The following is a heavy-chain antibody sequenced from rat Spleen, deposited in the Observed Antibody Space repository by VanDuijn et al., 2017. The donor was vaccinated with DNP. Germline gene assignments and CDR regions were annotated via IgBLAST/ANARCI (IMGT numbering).Heavy chain of an antibody. CDR2: MWTNGGT. Sequence: QVQLKESGPGLIQPSQTLSLTCTVSGLSLTSKSVSWIRQPPGKGLEWMGVMWTNGGTDYNSAIKSRLSISRDTSKSQVFLKMNSLQTEDTAMYFCARNPLFGDNYFDYWGQGVMVTVSS. D-gene: IGHD3-5*01. J-gene: IGHJ2*01. CDR3: ARNPLFGDNYFDY. V-gene: IGHV2-47*01. CDR1: GLSLTSKS.